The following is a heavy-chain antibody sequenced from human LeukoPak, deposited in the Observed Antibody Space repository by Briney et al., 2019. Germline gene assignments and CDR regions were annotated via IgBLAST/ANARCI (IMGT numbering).Heavy chain of an antibody. V-gene: IGHV3-7*01. D-gene: IGHD5-18*01. CDR1: GFTFSSYW. CDR2: IKQDGSEK. Sequence: GGSLRLSCAASGFTFSSYWMTWIRQAPGKGLEWVANIKQDGSEKYYVDSVKGRFTISRDNAKNSLYLQMNSLRAKDTAVYYCARDTGGGYSCYDCSGQGTLVTVSS. CDR3: ARDTGGGYSCYDC. J-gene: IGHJ4*02.